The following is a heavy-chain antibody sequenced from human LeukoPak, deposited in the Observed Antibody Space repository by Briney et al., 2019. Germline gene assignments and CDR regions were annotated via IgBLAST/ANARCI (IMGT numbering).Heavy chain of an antibody. D-gene: IGHD3-16*01. J-gene: IGHJ3*02. V-gene: IGHV4-34*01. CDR1: GGSFSGYY. CDR2: INHSGST. Sequence: SETLSLTCAVYGGSFSGYYWSWIRQPPGKGLEWIGEINHSGSTNYNPSLKSRVTISVDTSKNQFSLKLSSVTAADTAVYYCAREGGDPHDAFDIWGQGTMVTVSS. CDR3: AREGGDPHDAFDI.